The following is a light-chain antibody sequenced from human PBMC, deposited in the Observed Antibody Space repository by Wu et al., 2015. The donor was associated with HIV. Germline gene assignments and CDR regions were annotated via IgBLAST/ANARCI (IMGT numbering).Light chain of an antibody. CDR1: GHKQF. CDR3: LQYYRADS. Sequence: DIQMTQSPSSLSAVCRRQSHHHLPGESGHKQFFSLVSAEAGAAPKLLIYAAVRLESGVPSRFSGSGSGTDYTLTISSLQPEDFATYYCLQYYRADSFGQGTKVEIK. CDR2: AAV. V-gene: IGKV1-NL1*01. J-gene: IGKJ2*03.